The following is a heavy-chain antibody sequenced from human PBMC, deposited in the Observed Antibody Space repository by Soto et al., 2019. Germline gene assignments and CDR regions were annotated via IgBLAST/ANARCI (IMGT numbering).Heavy chain of an antibody. D-gene: IGHD3-9*01. CDR2: MYYSGSF. J-gene: IGHJ4*02. CDR3: ARHPGYYDILTGYIGWWFDY. Sequence: LSLTCSVSGDSISSGYWTWIRQPPGRGLEWIGYMYYSGSFNYNPSLESRVIISLDTPKNQFSLKLSSVTAADTAVYYCARHPGYYDILTGYIGWWFDYWGQGTLVTVSS. V-gene: IGHV4-59*08. CDR1: GDSISSGY.